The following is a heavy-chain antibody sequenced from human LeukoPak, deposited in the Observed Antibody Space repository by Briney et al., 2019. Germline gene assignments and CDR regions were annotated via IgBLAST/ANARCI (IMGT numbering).Heavy chain of an antibody. CDR2: ISSSSSYI. D-gene: IGHD6-19*01. J-gene: IGHJ4*02. CDR3: ARDIYSSGWYPWDY. V-gene: IGHV3-21*01. CDR1: GFTFSSYS. Sequence: PGGSLRLSCAASGFTFSSYSMNWVRQAPGKGLEWVSSISSSSSYIYYADSVKGRFTISRDNAKNSLYLQMNSPRAEDTAVYYCARDIYSSGWYPWDYWGQGTLVTVSS.